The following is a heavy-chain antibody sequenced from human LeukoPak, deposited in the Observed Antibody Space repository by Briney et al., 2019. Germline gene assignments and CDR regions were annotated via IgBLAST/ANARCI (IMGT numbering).Heavy chain of an antibody. CDR3: ASFGAGYGSGSYYYYGMDV. CDR2: ISACNGNT. D-gene: IGHD3-10*01. Sequence: ASVKVSCKASGYTFTGYYMHWLRQAPGQGLEWMGWISACNGNTNYAQKLQGRVTMTTDTSTSTAYMELRSLRSDDTAVYYCASFGAGYGSGSYYYYGMDVWGQGTTVTVSS. CDR1: GYTFTGYY. J-gene: IGHJ6*02. V-gene: IGHV1-18*04.